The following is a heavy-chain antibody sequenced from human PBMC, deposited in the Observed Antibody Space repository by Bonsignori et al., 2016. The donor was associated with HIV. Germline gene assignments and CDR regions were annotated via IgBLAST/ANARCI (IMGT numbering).Heavy chain of an antibody. CDR2: VSTGGSS. CDR1: GGSITTYF. J-gene: IGHJ4*02. D-gene: IGHD5-18*01. V-gene: IGHV4-4*07. CDR3: ARGADLLQLDY. Sequence: GSLRLSCTVSGGSITTYFWNWIRQPAGKELEWIGRVSTGGSSSYNPSLKSRVTMSLDTSKSQFSLILNSVTTADTAVYYCARGADLLQLDYWGQGALVTVSS.